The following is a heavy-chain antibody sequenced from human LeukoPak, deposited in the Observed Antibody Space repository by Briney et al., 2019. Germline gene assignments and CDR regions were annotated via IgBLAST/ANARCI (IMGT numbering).Heavy chain of an antibody. CDR2: ISAYNGNT. CDR1: GGTFSSYA. V-gene: IGHV1-18*01. Sequence: ASVKVSCKASGGTFSSYAISWVRQAPGQGLEWMGWISAYNGNTNYAQKLQGRVTMTTDTSTSTAYMELRSLRSDDTAVYYCAREVTEDELDYWGQGTLVTVSS. CDR3: AREVTEDELDY. D-gene: IGHD5-18*01. J-gene: IGHJ4*02.